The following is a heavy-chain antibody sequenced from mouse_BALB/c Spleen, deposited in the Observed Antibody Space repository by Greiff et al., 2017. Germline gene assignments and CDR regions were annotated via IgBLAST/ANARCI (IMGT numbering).Heavy chain of an antibody. Sequence: QVQLQQSGPELVKPGASVKMSCKASGYTFTSYYIHWVKQRPGQGLEWIGWIYPGDGSTKYNEKFKGKTTLTADKSSSTAYMLLSSLTSEDSAIYFAAKTARAGAWSAYWGQGTLVTVSA. D-gene: IGHD3-2*01. CDR2: IYPGDGST. J-gene: IGHJ3*01. V-gene: IGHV1S56*01. CDR1: GYTFTSYY. CDR3: AKTARAGAWSAY.